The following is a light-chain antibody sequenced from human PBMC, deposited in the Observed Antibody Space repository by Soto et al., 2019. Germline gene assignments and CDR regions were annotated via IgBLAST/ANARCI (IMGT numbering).Light chain of an antibody. Sequence: EIVLTQSPGTLSLSPGERATLSCRASQSVSNTYLAWYQQKPGQAPRLLIYGASSRATGIPDRFSGSGSGTDFALTITRLEPEDFAVYYCQQYVTSPLTFGGGTTVEI. J-gene: IGKJ4*01. V-gene: IGKV3-20*01. CDR3: QQYVTSPLT. CDR2: GAS. CDR1: QSVSNTY.